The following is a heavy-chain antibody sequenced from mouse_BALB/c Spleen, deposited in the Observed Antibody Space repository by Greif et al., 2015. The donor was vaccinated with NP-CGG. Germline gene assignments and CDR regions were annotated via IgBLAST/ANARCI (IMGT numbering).Heavy chain of an antibody. CDR1: GFTFSSFG. Sequence: EVKLVESGGGLVQPGGSRKLSCAASGFTFSSFGMHWVRQAPEKGLEWVAYISSGSSTIYYADTVKGRFTISRDNPKNTLFLQMTSLRSEDTAMYYCARSYYGSKTYWGQGTLVTVSA. D-gene: IGHD1-1*01. CDR2: ISSGSSTI. CDR3: ARSYYGSKTY. J-gene: IGHJ3*01. V-gene: IGHV5-17*02.